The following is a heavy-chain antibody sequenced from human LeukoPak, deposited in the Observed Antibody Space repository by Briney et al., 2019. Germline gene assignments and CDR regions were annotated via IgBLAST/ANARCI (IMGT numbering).Heavy chain of an antibody. CDR3: ARNGNDYGGNSGDY. J-gene: IGHJ4*02. CDR2: ISSSSSYI. V-gene: IGHV3-21*01. D-gene: IGHD4-23*01. CDR1: GFTFSSYS. Sequence: GSLRLSCAASGFTFSSYSMNWARQAPGKGLEWVSSISSSSSYIYYADSVKGRFTISRDNAKNSLYLQMNSLRAEDTAVYYCARNGNDYGGNSGDYWGQGTLVTVSS.